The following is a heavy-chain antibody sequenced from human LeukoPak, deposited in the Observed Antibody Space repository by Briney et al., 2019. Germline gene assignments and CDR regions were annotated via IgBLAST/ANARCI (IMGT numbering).Heavy chain of an antibody. V-gene: IGHV4-59*12. J-gene: IGHJ5*02. CDR2: IYYSGST. Sequence: SETLSLTCTVSGGSISSYYWSWIRQPPGKGLEWIGYIYYSGSTNYNPSLKSRVTISVDTSKNQFSLKLSSVTAADTAVYYCARLEYSSSFAWGQGTLVTVSS. CDR1: GGSISSYY. CDR3: ARLEYSSSFA. D-gene: IGHD6-6*01.